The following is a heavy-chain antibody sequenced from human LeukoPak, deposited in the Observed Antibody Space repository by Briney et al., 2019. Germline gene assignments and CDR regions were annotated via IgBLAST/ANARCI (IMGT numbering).Heavy chain of an antibody. CDR3: ARQGYSSSTSCEPDNWFDP. CDR2: IRYDGSNS. D-gene: IGHD2-2*01. V-gene: IGHV3-30*02. J-gene: IGHJ5*02. Sequence: GGSLRLSCVGSRFTFSSYGMHWVRQAPGEGLEWVAFIRYDGSNSYYIDSVRGRFTISRDNSKNTLYLQMNSLRAEDTAVYYCARQGYSSSTSCEPDNWFDPWGQGTLVTVSS. CDR1: RFTFSSYG.